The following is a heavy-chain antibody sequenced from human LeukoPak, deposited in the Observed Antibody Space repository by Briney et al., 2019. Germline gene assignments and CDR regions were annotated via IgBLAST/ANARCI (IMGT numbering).Heavy chain of an antibody. J-gene: IGHJ5*02. D-gene: IGHD6-19*01. CDR1: GFTFSSYA. CDR3: AKDRREGSSGRLVVGWFDP. CDR2: ISGSGGST. Sequence: GGSLRLSCAASGFTFSSYAMSWVRQAPGKGLEWVSAISGSGGSTYYADSVKGRFTISRDSSKNTLYLQMDSLRAEDTAVYYCAKDRREGSSGRLVVGWFDPWGQGTLVTVSS. V-gene: IGHV3-23*01.